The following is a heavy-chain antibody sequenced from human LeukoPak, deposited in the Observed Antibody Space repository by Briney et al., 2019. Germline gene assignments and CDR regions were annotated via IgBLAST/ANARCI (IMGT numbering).Heavy chain of an antibody. CDR1: GFTFSSYW. CDR2: IKQDGSEK. Sequence: GGSLRLSCAASGFTFSSYWMSWVRQAPGKGLEWVANIKQDGSEKYYVDSVKGRFTISRDNAKNSLYLQMNSLRAEDTAVYYCARGSIVVVHTWSWFDPWGQGTLVTVSS. CDR3: ARGSIVVVHTWSWFDP. J-gene: IGHJ5*02. V-gene: IGHV3-7*01. D-gene: IGHD2-2*01.